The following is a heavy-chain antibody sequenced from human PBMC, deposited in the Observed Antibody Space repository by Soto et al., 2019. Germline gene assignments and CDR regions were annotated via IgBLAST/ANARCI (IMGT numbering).Heavy chain of an antibody. V-gene: IGHV3-48*02. D-gene: IGHD3-10*01. CDR1: GFTFSRYS. CDR2: VSSSSSNI. CDR3: ARERGDYYYGVDV. J-gene: IGHJ6*02. Sequence: PGGSLRLSCAASGFTFSRYSMNWVRQAPGKGLEWVSYVSSSSSNIYYADSVKGRFTISRDDAKSALYLQLNSLREDDTAVYYCARERGDYYYGVDVWGQGTTVTVSS.